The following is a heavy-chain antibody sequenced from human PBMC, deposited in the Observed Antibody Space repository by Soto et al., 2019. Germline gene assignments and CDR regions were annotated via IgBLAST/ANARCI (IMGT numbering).Heavy chain of an antibody. CDR2: IYPGDSDT. D-gene: IGHD3-22*01. J-gene: IGHJ3*02. CDR3: ARPKKDYYDTAWGAFDI. CDR1: GYSFTSYW. V-gene: IGHV5-51*01. Sequence: PGESLKISCKGSGYSFTSYWIGWVRQXPGKGLEWMGIIYPGDSDTRYSPSFQGQVTISADKSISTAYLQWSSLKASDTAMYYCARPKKDYYDTAWGAFDIWGQGTMVTVSS.